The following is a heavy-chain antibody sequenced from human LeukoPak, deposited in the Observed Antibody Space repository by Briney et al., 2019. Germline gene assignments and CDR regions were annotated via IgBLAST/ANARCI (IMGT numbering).Heavy chain of an antibody. V-gene: IGHV1-69*05. CDR3: ARVGQFVAFLPVDY. J-gene: IGHJ4*02. CDR1: GGTFSSYA. Sequence: GASVKVSCKASGGTFSSYAISWVRQAPGQGLEWMGGIIPIFGTANYAQKFQGRVTITTDESTSTAYMELSSLRSEDTAVYYCARVGQFVAFLPVDYWGQGTLVTVSS. CDR2: IIPIFGTA. D-gene: IGHD3-10*01.